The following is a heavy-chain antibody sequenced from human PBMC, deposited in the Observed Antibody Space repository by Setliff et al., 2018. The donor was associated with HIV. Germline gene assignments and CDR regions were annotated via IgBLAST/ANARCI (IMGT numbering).Heavy chain of an antibody. D-gene: IGHD3-3*01. J-gene: IGHJ3*02. CDR2: IYYSGST. Sequence: SLTCTVSGGSISSHYWSWIRQPPGKGLEWIGYIYYSGSTNYNPSLKSRVTISVDTSKNQFSLKLSSVTAADTAVYYCARQSDFWSGYYDGAFDIWGQGTMVTVSS. V-gene: IGHV4-59*08. CDR1: GGSISSHY. CDR3: ARQSDFWSGYYDGAFDI.